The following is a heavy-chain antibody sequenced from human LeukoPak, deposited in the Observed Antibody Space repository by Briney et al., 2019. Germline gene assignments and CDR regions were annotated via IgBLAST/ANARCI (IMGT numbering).Heavy chain of an antibody. V-gene: IGHV4-34*01. Sequence: SETLSLTCAVYGGSFSGYYWTWIRQPPGKGLEWIGEINHSGTTKYNPSLKGRVTISVDTSKNQFSLKLSSVTAAGTATYYCAREPQTVTTFYYYYYYMDVWGKGTTVTVSS. D-gene: IGHD4-11*01. CDR3: AREPQTVTTFYYYYYYMDV. J-gene: IGHJ6*03. CDR1: GGSFSGYY. CDR2: INHSGTT.